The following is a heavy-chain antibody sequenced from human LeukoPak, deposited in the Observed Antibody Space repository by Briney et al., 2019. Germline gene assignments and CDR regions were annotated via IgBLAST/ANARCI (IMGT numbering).Heavy chain of an antibody. CDR3: AKGSLTTVTLYYYYGMDV. Sequence: PGGSLRLSCAASRFTFSSYGMHWVRQAPGKGLEWVAVISYDGSNKYYADSVKGRFTISRDNSKNTLYLQMNSLRAEDTAVYYCAKGSLTTVTLYYYYGMDVWGQGTTVTVSS. J-gene: IGHJ6*02. V-gene: IGHV3-30*18. D-gene: IGHD4-17*01. CDR2: ISYDGSNK. CDR1: RFTFSSYG.